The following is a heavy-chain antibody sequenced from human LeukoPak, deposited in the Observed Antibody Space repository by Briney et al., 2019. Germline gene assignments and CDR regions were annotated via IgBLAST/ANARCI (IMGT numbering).Heavy chain of an antibody. CDR1: GGSISSSSYY. D-gene: IGHD3-10*01. CDR2: IYYSGST. J-gene: IGHJ4*02. CDR3: AKDGLHYGSGMD. Sequence: SETLSLTCTVSGGSISSSSYYWGWIRQPPGKGLEWIGSIYYSGSTYYNPSLKSRATISVDTSKNQFSLKLSSVTAADTAVYYCAKDGLHYGSGMDWGQGTLVTVSS. V-gene: IGHV4-39*02.